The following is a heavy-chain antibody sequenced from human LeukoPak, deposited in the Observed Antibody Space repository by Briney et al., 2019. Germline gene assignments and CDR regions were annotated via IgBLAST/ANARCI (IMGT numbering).Heavy chain of an antibody. J-gene: IGHJ4*02. CDR1: GYTFTSYD. D-gene: IGHD2-8*01. V-gene: IGHV1-8*03. CDR3: ARGLPLGYCTYGVCYPPKHFDF. Sequence: GASVKVSCKASGYTFTSYDINWVRHAPGQGLEWMGWVNPKSGNTGYKQKFQATVTITRDTSITTAYMELSSLTSDDTAVYFCARGLPLGYCTYGVCYPPKHFDFWGQGTLVTVSS. CDR2: VNPKSGNT.